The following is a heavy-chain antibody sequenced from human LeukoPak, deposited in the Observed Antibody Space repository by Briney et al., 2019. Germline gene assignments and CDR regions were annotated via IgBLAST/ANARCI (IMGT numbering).Heavy chain of an antibody. V-gene: IGHV3-30-3*01. CDR2: ISYDGSNK. CDR1: GFTFSSYA. Sequence: GRSLRLSCAASGFTFSSYAMHWVRQAPGKGLEWVAVISYDGSNKYYADSVKGRFTISRDNSKNTLYLQMNSLRAEDTAVYYCARGSRQLGDYWGQGTLVTVSS. D-gene: IGHD6-13*01. CDR3: ARGSRQLGDY. J-gene: IGHJ4*02.